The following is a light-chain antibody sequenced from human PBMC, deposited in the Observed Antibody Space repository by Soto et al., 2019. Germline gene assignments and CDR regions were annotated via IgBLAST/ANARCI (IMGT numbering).Light chain of an antibody. CDR1: QSVSNY. V-gene: IGKV3-11*01. Sequence: EIVLTQSPATLSLSPGERATLSCRASQSVSNYLAWYQQKPGQAPRLLIYDASNRASGIPARFSGSGSGTDFTLTISSLDPEDFAVYYCQPRSNWPPVTFGGGTKVEIK. CDR2: DAS. J-gene: IGKJ4*01. CDR3: QPRSNWPPVT.